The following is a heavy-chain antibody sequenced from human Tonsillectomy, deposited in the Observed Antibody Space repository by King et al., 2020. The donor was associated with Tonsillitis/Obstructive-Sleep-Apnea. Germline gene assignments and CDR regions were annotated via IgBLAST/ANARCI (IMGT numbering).Heavy chain of an antibody. D-gene: IGHD6-6*01. CDR1: GFTFSNAW. CDR3: TTDRIKALVVGYYYYMDV. V-gene: IGHV3-15*01. Sequence: VQLVESGGGLVKAGGSLRLSCAASGFTFSNAWMSWVRQAPGKGLEWVGRIKSKIDDGTTDYAAPVKGRFTISRDDSKNTLYLQINSLKTEDTAVYYCTTDRIKALVVGYYYYMDVWGKGTTVTVSS. J-gene: IGHJ6*03. CDR2: IKSKIDDGTT.